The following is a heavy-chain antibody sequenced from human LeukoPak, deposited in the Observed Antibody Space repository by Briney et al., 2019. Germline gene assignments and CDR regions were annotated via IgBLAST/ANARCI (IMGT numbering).Heavy chain of an antibody. J-gene: IGHJ4*02. Sequence: SETLPLTCTVSGGSISSSSYYWGWIRQPPGKGLEWIGSIYYSGSTYYNPSLKSRVTISVDTSKNQFSLKLSSVTAADTAVYYCAKDGIRHYYDSSGYYYGDYWGQGTLVTVSS. V-gene: IGHV4-39*07. D-gene: IGHD3-22*01. CDR3: AKDGIRHYYDSSGYYYGDY. CDR1: GGSISSSSYY. CDR2: IYYSGST.